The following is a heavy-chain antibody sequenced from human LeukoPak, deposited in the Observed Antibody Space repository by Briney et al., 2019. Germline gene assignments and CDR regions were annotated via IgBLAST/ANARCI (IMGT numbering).Heavy chain of an antibody. Sequence: GGSLRLSCAAFGFTFSGYWMSWVRQTPEKGLEWVANIKQDGYEKYYVDSVKGRFTISRDNAKNSLYLQMNSLRADDTAIYYCARDKIVGPTTLGYWGQGTLVTVSS. CDR1: GFTFSGYW. CDR3: ARDKIVGPTTLGY. CDR2: IKQDGYEK. D-gene: IGHD1-26*01. J-gene: IGHJ4*02. V-gene: IGHV3-7*01.